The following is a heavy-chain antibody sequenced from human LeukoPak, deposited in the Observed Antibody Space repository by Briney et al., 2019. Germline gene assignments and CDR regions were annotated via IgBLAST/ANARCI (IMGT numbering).Heavy chain of an antibody. Sequence: PGGCLRLSCAASGFTFSSYWMSWVRQAPGKGVEWVANIKQDGSEKYYVDSVKGRFTISRDNAKNSLSLQMNSLRAEDTAVYYCARNGDYDGRGFYYFFDHWGRGTLVTVSS. V-gene: IGHV3-7*04. J-gene: IGHJ4*02. CDR3: ARNGDYDGRGFYYFFDH. D-gene: IGHD3-22*01. CDR2: IKQDGSEK. CDR1: GFTFSSYW.